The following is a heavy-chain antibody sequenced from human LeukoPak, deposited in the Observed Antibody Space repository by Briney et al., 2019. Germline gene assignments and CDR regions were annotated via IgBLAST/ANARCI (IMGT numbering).Heavy chain of an antibody. D-gene: IGHD2/OR15-2a*01. J-gene: IGHJ4*02. V-gene: IGHV3-66*02. Sequence: GSLRLSCAASGFTVSSNYMNWVRQAPGKGLEWVSVLYSAGNTFYADSVKGRFTIFRDNSKNKLYLQMNNLRPEDTAVYYCARAREYLAIDYWGQGTLVTVSS. CDR2: LYSAGNT. CDR3: ARAREYLAIDY. CDR1: GFTVSSNY.